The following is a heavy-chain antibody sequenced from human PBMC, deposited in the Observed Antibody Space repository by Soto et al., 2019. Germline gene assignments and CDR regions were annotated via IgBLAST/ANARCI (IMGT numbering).Heavy chain of an antibody. Sequence: DVQLAESGGELVQPGRSLRLSCAASGFTFDDFAMHWVRRPPGKGLEWVSVISWDGRKVGYADSVKGRFTISRDNAEKILYLQMSSLSSEDTAFYYCVTDFYTDYGDYWVLGFDAWGQGTLVHVSS. J-gene: IGHJ4*02. D-gene: IGHD4-17*01. CDR1: GFTFDDFA. CDR3: VTDFYTDYGDYWVLGFDA. CDR2: ISWDGRKV. V-gene: IGHV3-9*01.